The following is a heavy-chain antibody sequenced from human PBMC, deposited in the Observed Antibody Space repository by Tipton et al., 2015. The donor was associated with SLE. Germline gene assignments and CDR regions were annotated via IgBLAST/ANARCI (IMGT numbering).Heavy chain of an antibody. V-gene: IGHV4-34*01. Sequence: TLSLTCAVYGESFSGYYWSWIRQPPGKGLEWIGEINHSGSTYYNPSFKSRVTISVDTSKNQFSLKLSSVTAADTAVYYCARDRVSSGYQRGYMAVWGKGTTVTVSS. CDR2: INHSGST. D-gene: IGHD3-22*01. J-gene: IGHJ6*03. CDR3: ARDRVSSGYQRGYMAV. CDR1: GESFSGYY.